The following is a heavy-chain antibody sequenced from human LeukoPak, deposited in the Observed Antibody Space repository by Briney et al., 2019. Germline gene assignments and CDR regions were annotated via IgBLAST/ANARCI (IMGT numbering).Heavy chain of an antibody. J-gene: IGHJ4*02. D-gene: IGHD3-9*01. CDR1: GSTFSIYA. Sequence: PGGSLRLSCAAPGSTFSIYAMSWVRQAPGKGLEWGSAISGSGGSTYYADSVKGRVTISRDNSKNTLYLQMNTLRAEDTAVYYCAKVAGDILTGYYNDLRYWGQGSLVTVCS. CDR2: ISGSGGST. CDR3: AKVAGDILTGYYNDLRY. V-gene: IGHV3-23*01.